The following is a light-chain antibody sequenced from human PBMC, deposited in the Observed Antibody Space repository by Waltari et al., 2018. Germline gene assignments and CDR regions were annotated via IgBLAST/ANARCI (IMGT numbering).Light chain of an antibody. J-gene: IGLJ3*02. CDR1: DVRSKS. V-gene: IGLV3-21*02. Sequence: YVLTQPPSVSVAPGQTARITCGGNDVRSKSVHWYQQKPGQAPVLVVYDDSDRHSGIPERFSGSNSGNTATLTISRVEAGDEAGYYCQVWDSSSDHPVFGGGTKLTVL. CDR3: QVWDSSSDHPV. CDR2: DDS.